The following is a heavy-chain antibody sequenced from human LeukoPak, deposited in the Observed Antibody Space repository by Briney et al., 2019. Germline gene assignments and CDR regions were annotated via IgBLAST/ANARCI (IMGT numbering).Heavy chain of an antibody. Sequence: ALVKVSCKASGYTITGYYMHWVRQAPGQGLEWMGWINPNSGGTNYAQKFQGRVTMTRDTSISTAYMELSSLRSDDTAVYYCASSARGYYSSFDYWGQGTLVTVSS. CDR1: GYTITGYY. V-gene: IGHV1-2*02. D-gene: IGHD3-3*01. CDR2: INPNSGGT. CDR3: ASSARGYYSSFDY. J-gene: IGHJ4*02.